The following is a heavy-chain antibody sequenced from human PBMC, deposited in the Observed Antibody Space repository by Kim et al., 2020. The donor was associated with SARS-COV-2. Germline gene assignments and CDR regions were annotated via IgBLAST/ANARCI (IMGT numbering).Heavy chain of an antibody. CDR3: ARDGVGGYYGMDV. V-gene: IGHV3-21*01. D-gene: IGHD3-10*01. CDR2: ISSSSSYI. J-gene: IGHJ6*02. Sequence: GGSLRLSCAASGFTFSSYSMNWVRQAPGKGLEWVSSISSSSSYIYYADSVKGRFTISRDNAKNSLCLQMNSLRAEDTAVYYCARDGVGGYYGMDVWGQGTTVTVSS. CDR1: GFTFSSYS.